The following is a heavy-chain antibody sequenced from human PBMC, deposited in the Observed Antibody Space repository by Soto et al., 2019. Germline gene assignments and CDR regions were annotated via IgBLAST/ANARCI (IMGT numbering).Heavy chain of an antibody. V-gene: IGHV1-46*03. CDR1: GYTFINYY. CDR3: VRATAARQRDYSYHYYLHI. J-gene: IGHJ6*03. CDR2: INPNGGST. Sequence: QVQLVQSGAEVKKPGASVKVSCKASGYTFINYYIHWVRQAPVQGLAWMGVINPNGGSTVYAQKFYGRVPLTRDTYTSTVYVELSSLRTDDTAVYFCVRATAARQRDYSYHYYLHIWGKGTTVTVSS. D-gene: IGHD6-6*01.